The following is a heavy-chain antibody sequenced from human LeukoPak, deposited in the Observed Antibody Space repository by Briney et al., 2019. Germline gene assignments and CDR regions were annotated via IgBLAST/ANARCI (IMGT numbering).Heavy chain of an antibody. V-gene: IGHV1-24*01. CDR1: GYTLTELS. D-gene: IGHD3-10*01. Sequence: GASVKVSCKVSGYTLTELSMHWVRQAPGKGLEWMGGFDPEDGETIYAQKFQGRVTMTEDTSTGTAYMELSSLRSEDTAVYYCATRIWFGEFSNAFDIWGQGTMVTVSS. CDR2: FDPEDGET. CDR3: ATRIWFGEFSNAFDI. J-gene: IGHJ3*02.